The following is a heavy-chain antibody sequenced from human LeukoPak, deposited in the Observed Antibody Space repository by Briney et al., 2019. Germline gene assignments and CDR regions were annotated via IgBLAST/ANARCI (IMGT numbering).Heavy chain of an antibody. J-gene: IGHJ4*02. D-gene: IGHD3-22*01. CDR2: INGVGGAT. Sequence: GGSLRLSCAASGFPFSVYAMTWVRQAPGKGLEWVSVINGVGGATYYADSVKGRFTISRDNSKYMLYLQMNSLGAEDTAVYYCAKNVGGHYDTSGYYLDYWGQGALVTVSS. CDR1: GFPFSVYA. V-gene: IGHV3-23*01. CDR3: AKNVGGHYDTSGYYLDY.